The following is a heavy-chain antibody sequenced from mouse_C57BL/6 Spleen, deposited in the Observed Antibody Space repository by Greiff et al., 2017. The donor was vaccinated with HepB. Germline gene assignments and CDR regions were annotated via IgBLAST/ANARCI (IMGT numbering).Heavy chain of an antibody. CDR2: IYPGDGDT. J-gene: IGHJ4*01. D-gene: IGHD2-5*01. Sequence: VKLQQSGAELVKPGASVKISCKASGYAFSSYWMNWVKQRPGKGLEWIGQIYPGDGDTNYNGKFKGKATLTADKSSSTAYMQLSSLTSEDSAVYFCARGGAYYSNYDAMDYWGQGTSVTVSS. CDR3: ARGGAYYSNYDAMDY. CDR1: GYAFSSYW. V-gene: IGHV1-80*01.